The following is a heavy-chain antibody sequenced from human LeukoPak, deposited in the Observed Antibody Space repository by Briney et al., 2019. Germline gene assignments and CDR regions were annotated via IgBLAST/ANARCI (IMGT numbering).Heavy chain of an antibody. V-gene: IGHV3-49*04. D-gene: IGHD4-17*01. CDR3: TRDYGDYKGDY. CDR1: GFTFCDYA. Sequence: GGSLRLSCTGSGFTFCDYAVIWVRQAPGRGLEWGGFISSKAYGGTTEYAASVKGRFTISRDDSKSIAYLQMDSLKPEDTAVYYCTRDYGDYKGDYWGQGTLVTVSS. J-gene: IGHJ4*02. CDR2: ISSKAYGGTT.